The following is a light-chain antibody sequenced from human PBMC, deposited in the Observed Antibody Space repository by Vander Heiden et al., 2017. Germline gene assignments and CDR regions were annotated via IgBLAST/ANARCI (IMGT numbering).Light chain of an antibody. Sequence: DIQMTHSPSSLSASVGDRVTITCRASQCIRSHLNWYQQKPGEAPKLLIYAASSLRSGVPSRFSGSGAWTDFTLTISSLQPEDFATYYCRQNYSTPPLTFGGGTKVEIK. CDR1: QCIRSH. V-gene: IGKV1-39*01. CDR2: AAS. J-gene: IGKJ4*01. CDR3: RQNYSTPPLT.